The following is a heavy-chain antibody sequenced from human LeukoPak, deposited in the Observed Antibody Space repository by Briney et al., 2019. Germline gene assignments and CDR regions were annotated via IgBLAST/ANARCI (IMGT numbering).Heavy chain of an antibody. V-gene: IGHV1-2*02. J-gene: IGHJ5*02. CDR3: AREIYDILTGRLANWFDP. CDR1: GYTFTGYY. D-gene: IGHD3-9*01. Sequence: ASVKVSCKASGYTFTGYYMHWVRQAPGQGLEWMGWFNPNSGGTNYAQKFQGRVTMTRDTSISTAYMELSRLRSDDTAVYYCAREIYDILTGRLANWFDPWGQGTLVTVSS. CDR2: FNPNSGGT.